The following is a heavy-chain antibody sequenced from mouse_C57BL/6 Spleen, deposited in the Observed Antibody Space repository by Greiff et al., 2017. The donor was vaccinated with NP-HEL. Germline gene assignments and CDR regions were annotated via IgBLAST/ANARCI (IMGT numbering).Heavy chain of an antibody. CDR2: LYPGSGST. J-gene: IGHJ2*01. Sequence: QVQLQQPGAELVKPGASVKMSCKASGYTFTSYWITWVKQRPGQGLEWIGDLYPGSGSTHYNEKFKRNSPLTVDTSSSTAYMQLSSLTSEDSAVYYCARVGYSNYVHVDYWGQGTTLTVSS. CDR3: ARVGYSNYVHVDY. CDR1: GYTFTSYW. D-gene: IGHD2-5*01. V-gene: IGHV1-55*01.